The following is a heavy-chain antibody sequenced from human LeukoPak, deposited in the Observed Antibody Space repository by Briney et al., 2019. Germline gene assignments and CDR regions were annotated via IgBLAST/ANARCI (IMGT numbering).Heavy chain of an antibody. CDR3: ARVILLRYCSGGSCYYTLDY. J-gene: IGHJ4*02. Sequence: ASVKVSCKASGYTLTSYDINWVRQATGQGLEWMGWMNPNSGNTGYAQKFQGRVTMTRNTSISTAYMELSSLRSEDTAVYYCARVILLRYCSGGSCYYTLDYWGQGTLVTVSS. CDR2: MNPNSGNT. D-gene: IGHD2-15*01. CDR1: GYTLTSYD. V-gene: IGHV1-8*01.